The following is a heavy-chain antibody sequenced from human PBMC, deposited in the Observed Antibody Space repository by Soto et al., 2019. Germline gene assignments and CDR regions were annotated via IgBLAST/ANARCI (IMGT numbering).Heavy chain of an antibody. CDR3: ARLGFVDYGDYTTGY. V-gene: IGHV1-46*01. D-gene: IGHD4-17*01. CDR2: INPTGGST. J-gene: IGHJ4*02. CDR1: GYTFTSSY. Sequence: ASVKVSCKASGYTFTSSYIRWVRQAPGQGLEWMGIINPTGGSTTYAQKFQGRVTMTTDTSTSTAYMELSSLRSEDTAVYYCARLGFVDYGDYTTGYWGQGTLVTVSS.